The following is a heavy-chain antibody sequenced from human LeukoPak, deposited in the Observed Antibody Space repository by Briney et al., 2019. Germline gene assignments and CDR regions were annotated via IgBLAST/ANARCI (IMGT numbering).Heavy chain of an antibody. CDR3: ARGAVTTGYYYYYYMDV. J-gene: IGHJ6*03. V-gene: IGHV4-34*01. Sequence: PSETLSLTCAVYGGSFSGYYWCWIRQPPGKRLEWSGEINHSGSTNYNPSLKSRVTISVDTSKNQLSLKLSSVTAADTAVYYCARGAVTTGYYYYYYMDVWGKGTTVTVSS. CDR2: INHSGST. D-gene: IGHD4-17*01. CDR1: GGSFSGYY.